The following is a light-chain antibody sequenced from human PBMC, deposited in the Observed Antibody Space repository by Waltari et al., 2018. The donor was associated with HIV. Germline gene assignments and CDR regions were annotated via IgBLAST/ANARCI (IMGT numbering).Light chain of an antibody. J-gene: IGLJ3*02. V-gene: IGLV2-14*01. CDR2: EVN. Sequence: SALTQPASVSGSPGQSMTIYCTETSSDVGDSKYVSWYQQYPGKAPKRMIYEVNNRPSGVSNRFSGSKSGHPASLTISGLQTEDEGDYYCSSYTTSSTVVFGGGTKLTVL. CDR3: SSYTTSSTVV. CDR1: SSDVGDSKY.